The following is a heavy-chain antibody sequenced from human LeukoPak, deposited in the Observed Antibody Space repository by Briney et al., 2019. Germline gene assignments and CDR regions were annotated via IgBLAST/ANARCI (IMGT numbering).Heavy chain of an antibody. CDR1: GFTFSDYA. CDR3: ARKTAATNFDY. Sequence: GGSLRLSCAASGFTFSDYAMHWVRQAPGKGLEWVAVISKDGSDKYYPGSVRGRFTISRDNSKNTNYLQMDSLRAEDTAIYYCARKTAATNFDYWGQGTLVTVSS. J-gene: IGHJ4*02. D-gene: IGHD6-13*01. CDR2: ISKDGSDK. V-gene: IGHV3-30-3*01.